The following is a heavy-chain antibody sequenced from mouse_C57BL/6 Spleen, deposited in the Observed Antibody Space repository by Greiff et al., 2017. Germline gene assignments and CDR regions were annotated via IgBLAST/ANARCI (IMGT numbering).Heavy chain of an antibody. J-gene: IGHJ4*01. CDR3: ARSGVITTVVDAMDD. V-gene: IGHV1-69*01. CDR1: GYTFTSYW. Sequence: VQLQQPGAELVMPGASVKLSCKASGYTFTSYWMHWVKQRPGQGLEWIGEIDPSDSYTNYNQKFKGKSTLTVDKSSSTAYMQLSSLTSEDSAVYYCARSGVITTVVDAMDDWGQGTSVTVSS. CDR2: IDPSDSYT. D-gene: IGHD1-1*01.